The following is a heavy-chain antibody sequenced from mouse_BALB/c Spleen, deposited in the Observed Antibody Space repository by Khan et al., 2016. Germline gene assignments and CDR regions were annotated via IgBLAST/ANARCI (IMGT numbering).Heavy chain of an antibody. V-gene: IGHV3-2*02. CDR1: GYSITSDYA. Sequence: EVKLEESGPGLVKPSQSLSLTCTVTGYSITSDYAWNWIRQFPGNKLEWMGYISYSGSTSYNPSLKSRISITRDTSKNQFFLQLNSVTTEDTATYYCARTYGSRRDYWGQGTTLTVSS. J-gene: IGHJ2*01. D-gene: IGHD1-1*01. CDR2: ISYSGST. CDR3: ARTYGSRRDY.